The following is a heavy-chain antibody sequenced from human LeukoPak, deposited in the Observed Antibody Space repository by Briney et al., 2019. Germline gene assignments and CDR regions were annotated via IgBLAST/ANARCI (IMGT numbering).Heavy chain of an antibody. J-gene: IGHJ4*02. CDR2: ISTSGSS. Sequence: SETLSLTCSVSDNSISSYYWSWIRQPAGKGLEWIGRISTSGSSDYNPSLKSRVAVSVDTSKNQFSLKLVSVTAADTAVYYCARDLYGYKFPDRWGQGTLVTVSS. CDR3: ARDLYGYKFPDR. CDR1: DNSISSYY. V-gene: IGHV4-4*07. D-gene: IGHD5-24*01.